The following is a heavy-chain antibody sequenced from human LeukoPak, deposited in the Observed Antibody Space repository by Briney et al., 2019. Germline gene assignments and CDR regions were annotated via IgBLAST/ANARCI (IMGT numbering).Heavy chain of an antibody. CDR1: GYTFTSYA. Sequence: ASVKVCCKASGYTFTSYAMHWVRQAPGQRLEWMGWINAGNGNTKYSQKFQGRVTITRDTSATTAYMELSSLRSEDTAVYYCARAYNYYDSSGPAYYFDYWGQGTLVTVSS. D-gene: IGHD3-22*01. V-gene: IGHV1-3*01. J-gene: IGHJ4*02. CDR2: INAGNGNT. CDR3: ARAYNYYDSSGPAYYFDY.